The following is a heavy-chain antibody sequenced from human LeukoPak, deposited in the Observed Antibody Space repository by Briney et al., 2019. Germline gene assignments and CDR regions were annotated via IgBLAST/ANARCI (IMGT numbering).Heavy chain of an antibody. CDR2: ISSSSSYI. D-gene: IGHD6-6*01. CDR3: ARDYSSSSGWSDP. Sequence: GGSLRLSCAASGFTFSSDAMHWVRQAPGKGLEWVSSISSSSSYIYYADSVKGRFTTSRDNAKNSLYLQMNSLRAEDTAVYYCARDYSSSSGWSDPWGQGTLVTVSS. J-gene: IGHJ5*02. CDR1: GFTFSSDA. V-gene: IGHV3-21*01.